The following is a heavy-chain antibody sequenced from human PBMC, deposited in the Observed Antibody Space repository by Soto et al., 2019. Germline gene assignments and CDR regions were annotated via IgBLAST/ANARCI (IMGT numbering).Heavy chain of an antibody. Sequence: ASVKVSCKASGFTFTSSAVQWVRQARGQRLEWIGWIVVGSGNTNYAQKFQERVTITRDMSTSTAYMELSSLRSEDTAVYYCAAERRPSSGWSTFDYWGQGTLVTVSS. J-gene: IGHJ4*02. CDR2: IVVGSGNT. V-gene: IGHV1-58*01. CDR3: AAERRPSSGWSTFDY. CDR1: GFTFTSSA. D-gene: IGHD6-19*01.